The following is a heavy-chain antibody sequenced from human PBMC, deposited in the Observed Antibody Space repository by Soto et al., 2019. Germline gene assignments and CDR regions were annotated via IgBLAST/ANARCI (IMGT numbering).Heavy chain of an antibody. CDR1: GGSISSGGYY. Sequence: SETLSLTCTVSGGSISSGGYYWSWIRQHPGKGLEWIGNIYNSGSTYYNPSLKSRVTISVDTSKNQFSLKLSSVTAADTAVYYCARDRGSRGGHPKTNWFDPWGQGTLVTVSS. V-gene: IGHV4-31*03. D-gene: IGHD3-16*01. CDR2: IYNSGST. J-gene: IGHJ5*02. CDR3: ARDRGSRGGHPKTNWFDP.